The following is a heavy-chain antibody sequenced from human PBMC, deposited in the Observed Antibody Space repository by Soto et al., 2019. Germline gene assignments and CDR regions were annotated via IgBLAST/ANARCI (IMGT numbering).Heavy chain of an antibody. D-gene: IGHD1-26*01. CDR2: INPKCGAT. V-gene: IGHV1-2*02. CDR1: GYTFTVYY. J-gene: IGHJ4*02. Sequence: QVQLVQSGAEVKKPGASVNVSCKASGYTFTVYYMRWVRQAPGQGLEWMGWINPKCGATMYPQKFQGRVTMTWDTSMSTAYMALSRLRSDDTAVYYCARDLAKGGGRAGFDYWGQGTLFTVSS. CDR3: ARDLAKGGGRAGFDY.